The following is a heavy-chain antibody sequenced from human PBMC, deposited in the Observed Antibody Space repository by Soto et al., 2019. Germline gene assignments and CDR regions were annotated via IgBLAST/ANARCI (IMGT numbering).Heavy chain of an antibody. Sequence: ASVKVSCKASGYTFTSYAMHWVRQAPGQRLEWMGWINAGNGNTKYSQKFQGRATITRDTSASTAYMELSSLRSEDTAVYYCARAGNDYYDSSGSQVVYFQHWGQGTLVTVSS. J-gene: IGHJ1*01. CDR1: GYTFTSYA. CDR3: ARAGNDYYDSSGSQVVYFQH. V-gene: IGHV1-3*01. D-gene: IGHD3-22*01. CDR2: INAGNGNT.